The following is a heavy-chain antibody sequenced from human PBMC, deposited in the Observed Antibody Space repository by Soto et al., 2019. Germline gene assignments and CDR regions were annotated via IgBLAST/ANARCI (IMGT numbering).Heavy chain of an antibody. CDR1: SGSISSSNW. V-gene: IGHV4-4*02. Sequence: SETLSLTCAVSSGSISSSNWWSWVRQPPGKGLEWIGEIYHSGSTNYNPSLKSRVTISVDKSKNQFSLKLSSVTAADTAVYYCARVIVGNSPSFYYYYYYMDVWGKGTTVTVSS. J-gene: IGHJ6*03. CDR3: ARVIVGNSPSFYYYYYYMDV. D-gene: IGHD2-15*01. CDR2: IYHSGST.